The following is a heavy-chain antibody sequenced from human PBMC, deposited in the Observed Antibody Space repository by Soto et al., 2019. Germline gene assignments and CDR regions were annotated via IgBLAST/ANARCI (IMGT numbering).Heavy chain of an antibody. CDR2: IYYTGST. CDR1: GGSISSGDYY. CDR3: ARENDYNDYVEHVGPFDI. J-gene: IGHJ3*02. D-gene: IGHD4-17*01. V-gene: IGHV4-31*03. Sequence: ASETLSLTCTVSGGSISSGDYYWSWIRQHPGKGLEWIGYIYYTGSTYYNPSLRSRVTISVDTSKNQFSLKLSSVTSADTAVYYCARENDYNDYVEHVGPFDIWGQGTTVTVSS.